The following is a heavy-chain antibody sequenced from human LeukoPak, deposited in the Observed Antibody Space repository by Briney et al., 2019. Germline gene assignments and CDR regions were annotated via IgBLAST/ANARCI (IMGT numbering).Heavy chain of an antibody. CDR2: ISGSGGST. CDR3: AKVEVGATKRYYFDY. Sequence: GESLRLSCAASGFTFSSYAMSWVRQAPGKGLEWVSAISGSGGSTYYADSVKGRLTISRDNSKNTLYLEINSLRAEDTAVYYCAKVEVGATKRYYFDYWGEGTLVTVSS. V-gene: IGHV3-23*01. D-gene: IGHD1-26*01. CDR1: GFTFSSYA. J-gene: IGHJ4*02.